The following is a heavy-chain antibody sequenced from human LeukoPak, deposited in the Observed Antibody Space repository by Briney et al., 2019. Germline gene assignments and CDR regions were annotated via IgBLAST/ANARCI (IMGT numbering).Heavy chain of an antibody. CDR3: ARDPTGYYDY. V-gene: IGHV3-30*04. Sequence: GGSLRLSCAASGFTFSSYAMHWVRQAPGKGLEWVAVISYDGSNKYYADSVKGRFTISRDNSKNTLYLQMNSLRAEDTAVYYCARDPTGYYDYWGQGTLVTVSS. D-gene: IGHD3-22*01. CDR2: ISYDGSNK. J-gene: IGHJ4*02. CDR1: GFTFSSYA.